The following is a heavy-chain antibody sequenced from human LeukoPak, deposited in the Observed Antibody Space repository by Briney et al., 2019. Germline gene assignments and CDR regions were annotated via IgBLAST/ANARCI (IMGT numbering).Heavy chain of an antibody. V-gene: IGHV4-34*01. CDR1: GGSFSGYY. D-gene: IGHD3-22*01. CDR3: ARGRTYYYDTSGYYPSIYYGMDV. CDR2: NNHGEST. Sequence: SETLSLTCAVSGGSFSGYYWCWIRQPPGKGLEWIGENNHGESTNYNPSLKSRATLSVDTSKNQFSLKLTSVTAADTAVYYCARGRTYYYDTSGYYPSIYYGMDVWGQGTTVIVSS. J-gene: IGHJ6*02.